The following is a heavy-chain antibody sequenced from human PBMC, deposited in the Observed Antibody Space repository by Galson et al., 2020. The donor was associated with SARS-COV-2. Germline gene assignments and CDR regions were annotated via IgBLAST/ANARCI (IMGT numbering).Heavy chain of an antibody. J-gene: IGHJ3*02. CDR1: GFTFFSYA. CDR3: ARSGPSLAGTMGAVDI. CDR2: ISYDGSEK. V-gene: IGHV3-30*04. Sequence: GESLKISCAASGFTFFSYAINWVRQAPGKGLEWVAVISYDGSEKYYGDSVKGRFTISRDNSRNTLYLQMDSLRPEDTAVYYCARSGPSLAGTMGAVDIWGQGTMVTVSS. D-gene: IGHD6-19*01.